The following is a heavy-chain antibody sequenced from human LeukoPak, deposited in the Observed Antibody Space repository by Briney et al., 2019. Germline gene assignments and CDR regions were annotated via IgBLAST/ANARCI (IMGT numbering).Heavy chain of an antibody. V-gene: IGHV1-18*01. CDR2: ISAYNGNT. CDR1: GYTFTSYG. Sequence: ASVKVSCKASGYTFTSYGISWVRQAPGQGLEWMGWISAYNGNTNYAQKLQGRVTMTTDTSTSTAYMELRSLRSDDTAVYYCARDRAGSTSLAIASDYWGQGTLVTVSS. J-gene: IGHJ4*02. D-gene: IGHD2-2*01. CDR3: ARDRAGSTSLAIASDY.